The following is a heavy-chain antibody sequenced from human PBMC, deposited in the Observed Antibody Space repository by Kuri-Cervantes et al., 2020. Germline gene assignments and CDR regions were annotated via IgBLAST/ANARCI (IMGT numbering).Heavy chain of an antibody. D-gene: IGHD6-13*01. J-gene: IGHJ4*02. CDR3: ARLGSSWHGAAGV. V-gene: IGHV4-39*01. CDR1: GGSISSSSYY. Sequence: SETLSLTCTVSGGSISSSSYYWGWIRQPPGKGLEWIGSIYYSGSTYYNPSLKSRVTISVDTSKNQFSLKLSSVTAADTAVYYCARLGSSWHGAAGVWGQGTLVTDSS. CDR2: IYYSGST.